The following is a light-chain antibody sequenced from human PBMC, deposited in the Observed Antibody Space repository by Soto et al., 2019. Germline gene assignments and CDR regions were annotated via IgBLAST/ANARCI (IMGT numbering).Light chain of an antibody. CDR3: QQYGSSPLT. CDR1: QSVSSSY. CDR2: GAS. J-gene: IGKJ4*01. Sequence: EIVLTQSPGTLSLSPGERATLSCRASQSVSSSYLAWYQQKPGQAPRLLIDGASNRATGIPDRFSGSGSGPDFTLTISRLEPEDFAVYYCQQYGSSPLTFGGGTKVDIK. V-gene: IGKV3-20*01.